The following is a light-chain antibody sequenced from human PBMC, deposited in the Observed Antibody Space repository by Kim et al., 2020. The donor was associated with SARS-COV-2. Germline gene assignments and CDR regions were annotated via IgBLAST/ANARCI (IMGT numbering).Light chain of an antibody. CDR2: AAS. V-gene: IGKV1D-13*01. Sequence: GDRVTITCRASQGIRSALAWYPQKPGKAPELLIYAASSLESGVPSRFSGSGSGTDFTLTISSLQPEDFATYYCQQFNNYLTFGPRTKVDIK. CDR3: QQFNNYLT. J-gene: IGKJ3*01. CDR1: QGIRSA.